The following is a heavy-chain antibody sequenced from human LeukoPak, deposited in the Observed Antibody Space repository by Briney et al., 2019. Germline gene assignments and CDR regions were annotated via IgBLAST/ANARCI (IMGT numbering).Heavy chain of an antibody. D-gene: IGHD6-19*01. Sequence: GGSLRLSCAASGFTFSSYEMIWVRQAPGKGLEWISYISRSAATVYFADSVKGRFTISRDNAKNSLYLQMNSLRAEDTAVYYCARKDSGWHLYWGQGTLVTVSS. CDR1: GFTFSSYE. CDR2: ISRSAATV. V-gene: IGHV3-48*03. J-gene: IGHJ4*02. CDR3: ARKDSGWHLY.